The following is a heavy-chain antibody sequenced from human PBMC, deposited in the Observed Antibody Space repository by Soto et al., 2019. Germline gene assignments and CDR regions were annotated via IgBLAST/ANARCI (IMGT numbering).Heavy chain of an antibody. CDR2: ISAYNGNT. Sequence: ASVKVSCKASGYTFTSYGISWVRQAPGQGLEWMGWISAYNGNTNYAQKLQGRVTMTTDTSTSTAYMELSSLRSEDTAVYYCARVCYDILTGYCLDYWGQGTLVTVSS. CDR3: ARVCYDILTGYCLDY. V-gene: IGHV1-18*01. CDR1: GYTFTSYG. D-gene: IGHD3-9*01. J-gene: IGHJ4*02.